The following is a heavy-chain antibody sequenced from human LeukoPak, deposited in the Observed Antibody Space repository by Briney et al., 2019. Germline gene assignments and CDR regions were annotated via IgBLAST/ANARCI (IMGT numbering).Heavy chain of an antibody. CDR2: IYTSGST. V-gene: IGHV4-61*02. Sequence: SQTLSLTCAVSGGSISSGGYSWSWIRQPAGKGLEWIGRIYTSGSTNYNPSLKSRVTMSVDTSKNQFSLKLSSVTAADTAVYYCARDPDGDFWSPGALDGMDVWGQGTTVTVSS. CDR1: GGSISSGGYS. D-gene: IGHD3-3*01. J-gene: IGHJ6*02. CDR3: ARDPDGDFWSPGALDGMDV.